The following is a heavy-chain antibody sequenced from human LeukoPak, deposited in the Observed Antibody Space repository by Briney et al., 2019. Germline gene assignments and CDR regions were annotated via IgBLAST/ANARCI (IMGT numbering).Heavy chain of an antibody. J-gene: IGHJ4*02. V-gene: IGHV3-53*01. D-gene: IGHD4-23*01. CDR1: GFTVSSNY. CDR2: IFSGGST. CDR3: ARISVVTPHYFDY. Sequence: GGSLRLSCAASGFTVSSNYMSWVRQAPGKWLEWVSVIFSGGSTFYADSVKGRFTISRDNSKNTLYLQMNSLRAEDTAVYYCARISVVTPHYFDYSGQGTLVTVSS.